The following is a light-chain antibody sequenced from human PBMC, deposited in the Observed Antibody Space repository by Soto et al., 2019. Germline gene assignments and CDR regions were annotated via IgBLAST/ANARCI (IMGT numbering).Light chain of an antibody. J-gene: IGKJ4*01. CDR2: DAS. Sequence: EMVLTQSPVTLSLSPGERATLSCRASQSISKYLAWYQQKSGQAPRLLIYDASNSASGIPARFTGSGSGTDFTLTISSLEPEDFAVYYCQQRSNWRGTFGGGTKVEIK. CDR3: QQRSNWRGT. CDR1: QSISKY. V-gene: IGKV3-11*01.